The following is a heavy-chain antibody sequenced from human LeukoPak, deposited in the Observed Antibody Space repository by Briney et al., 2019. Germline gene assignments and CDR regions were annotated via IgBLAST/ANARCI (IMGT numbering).Heavy chain of an antibody. V-gene: IGHV4-59*01. CDR2: IYYSGST. Sequence: SETLYLTCTVSGGSISSYYWSWIRQPPGKGLEWIGYIYYSGSTNYNPSLKSRVTISVDTSKNQFSLKLSSVTAADTAVYYCARGRGIVGATTDYYFDYWGQGTLVTVSS. CDR3: ARGRGIVGATTDYYFDY. D-gene: IGHD1-26*01. CDR1: GGSISSYY. J-gene: IGHJ4*02.